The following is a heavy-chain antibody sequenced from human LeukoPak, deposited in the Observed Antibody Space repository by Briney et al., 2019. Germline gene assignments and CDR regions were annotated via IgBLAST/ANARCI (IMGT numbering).Heavy chain of an antibody. V-gene: IGHV4-31*03. J-gene: IGHJ4*02. D-gene: IGHD2-15*01. CDR1: GGSISSGGYY. Sequence: SQTPSLTCTVSGGSISSGGYYWSWIRQHPGKGLEWIGYIYYSGSTYYNPSLKSRVTISVDTSKNQFSLKLSSVTAADTAVYYCARDFRYCSGGSCYASYYFDYWGQGTLVTVSS. CDR3: ARDFRYCSGGSCYASYYFDY. CDR2: IYYSGST.